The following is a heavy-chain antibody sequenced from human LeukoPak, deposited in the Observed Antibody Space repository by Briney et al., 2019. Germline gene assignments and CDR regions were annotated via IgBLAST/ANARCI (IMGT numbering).Heavy chain of an antibody. Sequence: GESLKISCKGSGYSFTSYWIGWVRQMPGKGLEWMGIIYPSDSDTRYSPSFQGQVTISADKSISTAYLQWSSLKASDTAMYYCARQIRYADGALDYWGQGTLVTVSS. CDR2: IYPSDSDT. D-gene: IGHD1-1*01. V-gene: IGHV5-51*01. CDR3: ARQIRYADGALDY. CDR1: GYSFTSYW. J-gene: IGHJ4*02.